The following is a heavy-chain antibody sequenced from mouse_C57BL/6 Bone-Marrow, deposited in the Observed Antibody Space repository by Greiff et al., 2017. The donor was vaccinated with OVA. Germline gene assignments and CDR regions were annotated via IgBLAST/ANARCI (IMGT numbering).Heavy chain of an antibody. D-gene: IGHD1-1*02. CDR2: ISNGGGST. V-gene: IGHV5-12*01. J-gene: IGHJ2*01. CDR3: ARHIGGYPFDY. Sequence: EVKVVESGGGLVQPGGSLKLSCAASGFTFSDYYMYWVRQTPEKRLEWVAYISNGGGSTYYPDTVKGRFTISRDNAKNTLYLQMSRLKSEDTAMYYCARHIGGYPFDYWGQGTTLTVSS. CDR1: GFTFSDYY.